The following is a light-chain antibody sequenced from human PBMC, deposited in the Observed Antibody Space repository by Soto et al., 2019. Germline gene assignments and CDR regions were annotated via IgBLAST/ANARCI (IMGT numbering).Light chain of an antibody. Sequence: QSALTQPASVSGSPGQSITISCTGTSSDVGGFNYVSWYQQHPGKAPKVLIYEVSYRPSGVSNRFSGSKSGNTASLTISGLQAEDEADYYCDSYTTFSTRVFGTGTKVTVL. CDR2: EVS. CDR1: SSDVGGFNY. V-gene: IGLV2-14*01. CDR3: DSYTTFSTRV. J-gene: IGLJ1*01.